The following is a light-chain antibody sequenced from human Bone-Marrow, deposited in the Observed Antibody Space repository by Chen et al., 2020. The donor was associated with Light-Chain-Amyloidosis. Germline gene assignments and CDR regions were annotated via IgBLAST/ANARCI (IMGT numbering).Light chain of an antibody. V-gene: IGLV3-21*02. Sequence: SYVLTQPSSVSVAPGQTATIAWGGNNIGSTSVHWYQQTPGQAPLLVGYDDSDRPSGIPERLSGSHSGNTATLTISRVEAGDEADYYCQVWDRSSDRPVFGGGTKLTVL. CDR3: QVWDRSSDRPV. CDR1: NIGSTS. CDR2: DDS. J-gene: IGLJ3*02.